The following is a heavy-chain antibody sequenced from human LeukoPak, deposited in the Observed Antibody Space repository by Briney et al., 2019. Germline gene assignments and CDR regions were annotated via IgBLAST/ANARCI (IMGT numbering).Heavy chain of an antibody. CDR2: INPNSGGT. Sequence: GASVKVSCKASGYTFTGYYIHWVRQAPGQGLEWMGWINPNSGGTNYAQKFQGRVTMTRDTSISTAYMELSRLRSDDTAVYYCARGAAYYDFWSGYLDYWGQGTLVTVSS. V-gene: IGHV1-2*02. J-gene: IGHJ4*02. CDR1: GYTFTGYY. D-gene: IGHD3-3*01. CDR3: ARGAAYYDFWSGYLDY.